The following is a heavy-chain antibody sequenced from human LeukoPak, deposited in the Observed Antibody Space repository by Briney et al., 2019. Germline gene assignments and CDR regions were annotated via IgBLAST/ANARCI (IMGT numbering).Heavy chain of an antibody. D-gene: IGHD2-2*01. CDR2: ISYDGSNK. CDR1: GFTFSSYG. V-gene: IGHV3-30*18. CDR3: AKDPASYCSSTSCYLGAFDI. J-gene: IGHJ3*02. Sequence: GRSLRLSCAASGFTFSSYGMHWVRQAPGKGLEWVAVISYDGSNKYYADSVKGRFTISRDNSKNTLYLQMNSLRAGDTAVYYCAKDPASYCSSTSCYLGAFDIWGQGTMVTVSS.